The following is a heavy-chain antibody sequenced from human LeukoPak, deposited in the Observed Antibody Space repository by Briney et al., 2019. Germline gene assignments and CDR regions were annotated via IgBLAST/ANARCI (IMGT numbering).Heavy chain of an antibody. CDR3: ARDESYYDSSGYSYYYFDY. V-gene: IGHV3-7*01. Sequence: GGSLRLSCAASGFTFSSYWMSWVRQAPGKGLEWVANIKQDGSEKYYVDSVKGRFTISRDNAKNSLYLQMNSLRAEDTAVYYCARDESYYDSSGYSYYYFDYWGQGTLVTVSS. J-gene: IGHJ4*02. CDR2: IKQDGSEK. D-gene: IGHD3-22*01. CDR1: GFTFSSYW.